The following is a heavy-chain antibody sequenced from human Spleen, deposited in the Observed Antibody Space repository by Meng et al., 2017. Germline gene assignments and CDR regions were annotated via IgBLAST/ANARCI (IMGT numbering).Heavy chain of an antibody. CDR1: GGSFSGYY. D-gene: IGHD3-22*01. CDR2: INHSGST. Sequence: QVQLQQWGAGLLRPSETLSRTCAVYGGSFSGYYWSWIRQPPGKGLEWIGEINHSGSTNYNPSLKSRVTISVDTSKNQFSLKLSSVTAADTAVYYCAVVVTEEVSIVEHWGQGTLVTVSS. V-gene: IGHV4-34*01. CDR3: AVVVTEEVSIVEH. J-gene: IGHJ1*01.